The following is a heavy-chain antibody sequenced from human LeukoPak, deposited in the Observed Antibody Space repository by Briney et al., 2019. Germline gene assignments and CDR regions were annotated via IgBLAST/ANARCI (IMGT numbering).Heavy chain of an antibody. Sequence: ASVKVSCKASGYTFTSYGISWVRQAPGQGLEWMGWISAYNGNTNFAQKLQGRVTMTTDTSTSTAYMDLRSLRSDDTAVYYCARDQAATNTQVRFCLDWGQGTLVTVSS. J-gene: IGHJ4*02. CDR1: GYTFTSYG. V-gene: IGHV1-18*01. CDR2: ISAYNGNT. CDR3: ARDQAATNTQVRFCLD. D-gene: IGHD3-9*01.